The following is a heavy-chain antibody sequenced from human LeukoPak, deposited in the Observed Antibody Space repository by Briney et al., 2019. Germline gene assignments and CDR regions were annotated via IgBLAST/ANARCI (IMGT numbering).Heavy chain of an antibody. V-gene: IGHV3-23*01. CDR2: INDNGAGT. J-gene: IGHJ6*03. D-gene: IGHD3-16*01. CDR1: GFTFSSYA. CDR3: AKGLRTGVGPYMGYHYYMDV. Sequence: GGSLRLSCVASGFTFSSYAMSWVRQAPGKGLKWVSTINDNGAGTYYADSVKGRFTISRDNSYNTVSLQMNSLRDEDTGVYYCAKGLRTGVGPYMGYHYYMDVWGKGATVTVSS.